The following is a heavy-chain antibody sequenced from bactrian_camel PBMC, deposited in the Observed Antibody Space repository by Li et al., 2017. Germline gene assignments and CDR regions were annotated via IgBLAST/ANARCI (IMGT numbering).Heavy chain of an antibody. CDR1: GIGNTGTC. J-gene: IGHJ4*01. V-gene: IGHV3S1*01. CDR3: AADRPHQWWQLHDRLGYYEY. D-gene: IGHD7*01. CDR2: IGPGRDRR. Sequence: HVQLVESGGGSVQAGGSLRLTCKTTGIGNTGTCVAWLRQVPGKGREVVAAIGPGRDRRYYPSAVKGRFTISQDRAQSIVYLELNDLLPDDSGVYYCAADRPHQWWQLHDRLGYYEYTGQGTQVTVSS.